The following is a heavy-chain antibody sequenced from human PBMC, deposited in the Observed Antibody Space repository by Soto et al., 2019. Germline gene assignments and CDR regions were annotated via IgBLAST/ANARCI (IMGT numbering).Heavy chain of an antibody. CDR2: INAGYGST. Sequence: QVQLAQSGTEVKKPGASVKVSCKASGYSFTYYAIHWVRQAPGQRLEWMGWINAGYGSTKYSQKVQDRVTISSDTSASTAYMELSSLRSEDTAVYYCARAYKDPSIDAFDIWGQGTMVTVSS. CDR3: ARAYKDPSIDAFDI. D-gene: IGHD1-1*01. J-gene: IGHJ3*02. V-gene: IGHV1-3*01. CDR1: GYSFTYYA.